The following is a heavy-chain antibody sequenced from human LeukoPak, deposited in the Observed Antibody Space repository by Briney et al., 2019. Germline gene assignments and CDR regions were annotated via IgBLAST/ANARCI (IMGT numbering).Heavy chain of an antibody. Sequence: SETLSLTCTVSGGSISSYYWSWIRQPPGKGLEWIGYIYYSGDTKYNPSLKSRVTISVDTSKNEFSLKLSSVTAADTALYYCARHRYTYGPGFSYWGQRTLVTVSS. J-gene: IGHJ4*02. CDR1: GGSISSYY. V-gene: IGHV4-59*08. D-gene: IGHD5-18*01. CDR2: IYYSGDT. CDR3: ARHRYTYGPGFSY.